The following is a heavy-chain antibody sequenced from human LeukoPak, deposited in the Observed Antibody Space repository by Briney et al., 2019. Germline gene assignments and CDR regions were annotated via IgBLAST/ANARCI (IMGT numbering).Heavy chain of an antibody. CDR2: ISGSGGST. V-gene: IGHV3-23*01. D-gene: IGHD2-2*01. CDR3: ARGPIEEYAFDI. J-gene: IGHJ3*02. CDR1: GFTFSSYA. Sequence: GGSLRLSCAASGFTFSSYAMSWVRQAPGKGLEWVSAISGSGGSTYYADSVKGRFTISRDNSKNTLYLQMNSLRAEDTAVYYCARGPIEEYAFDIWGQGTMVTVSS.